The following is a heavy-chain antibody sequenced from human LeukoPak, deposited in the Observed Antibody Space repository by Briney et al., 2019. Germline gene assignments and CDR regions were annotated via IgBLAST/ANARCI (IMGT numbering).Heavy chain of an antibody. CDR3: AKDVGGGDILTGYYLDY. J-gene: IGHJ4*02. CDR2: ISGSGGST. D-gene: IGHD3-9*01. Sequence: GGSLRLSCAASGFTFSRYAMSWVRQAPGKGLEWVSAISGSGGSTYYADSVKGRFTISRDSSKNTLYLQMNSLRAEDTAVYYCAKDVGGGDILTGYYLDYWGQGTLVTVSS. CDR1: GFTFSRYA. V-gene: IGHV3-23*01.